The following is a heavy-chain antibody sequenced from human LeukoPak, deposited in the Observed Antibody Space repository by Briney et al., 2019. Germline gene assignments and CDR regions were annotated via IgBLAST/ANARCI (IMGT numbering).Heavy chain of an antibody. D-gene: IGHD6-13*01. V-gene: IGHV1-18*01. J-gene: IGHJ4*02. CDR3: ARGIAAATPELHFDY. Sequence: ASVKVSCKASGYTFTSYGISWVRQAPGQGLEWMGWISAYNGNTNYAQKLQGRVTMTTDTSTSTAYMELRSLRSDDTAAYYCARGIAAATPELHFDYWGQGTLVTVSS. CDR1: GYTFTSYG. CDR2: ISAYNGNT.